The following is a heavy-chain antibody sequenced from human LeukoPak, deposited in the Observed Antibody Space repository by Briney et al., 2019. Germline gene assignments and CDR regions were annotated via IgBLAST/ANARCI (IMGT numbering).Heavy chain of an antibody. V-gene: IGHV3-15*01. Sequence: GGSLRLSCAASGFTFSNAWMSWVRQAPGKGVEWVGRIKSKTDGGTTEHAAPVKGRLTISRDDSKNMLYLQMNSLKTEDTAVYYCTTVRFDWNYVWFDPWGQGTLVTVSS. CDR1: GFTFSNAW. CDR3: TTVRFDWNYVWFDP. D-gene: IGHD1-7*01. CDR2: IKSKTDGGTT. J-gene: IGHJ5*02.